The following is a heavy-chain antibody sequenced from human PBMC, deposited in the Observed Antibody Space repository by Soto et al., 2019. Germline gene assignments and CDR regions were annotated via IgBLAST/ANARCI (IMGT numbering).Heavy chain of an antibody. D-gene: IGHD2-15*01. V-gene: IGHV3-23*01. CDR2: ISGGGGYT. CDR1: GFIFSSYA. Sequence: EVQLLESGGGLVQRGGSLRLSCAASGFIFSSYAMTWVRQAPGKGLEWVSAISGGGGYTYYADSVKGRFTISRDNSKNSLNLQMNSLRAEDTAVYYCAKGTYSDAFDIWGQGTMVTVSS. J-gene: IGHJ3*02. CDR3: AKGTYSDAFDI.